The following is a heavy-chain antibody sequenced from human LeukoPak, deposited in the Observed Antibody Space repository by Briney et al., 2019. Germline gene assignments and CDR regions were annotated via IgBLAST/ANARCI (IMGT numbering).Heavy chain of an antibody. Sequence: GGSLRLSCAASGFTFSSYAMSWVRQAPGKGLEWVSAISGSGGSTYYADSVKGRCTISRDNAKNTLYLQMNSLRAEDTAVYYCATDTYCVGDCYSRNDAFDIWGQGTMVTVSS. CDR1: GFTFSSYA. CDR2: ISGSGGST. CDR3: ATDTYCVGDCYSRNDAFDI. D-gene: IGHD2-21*02. V-gene: IGHV3-23*01. J-gene: IGHJ3*02.